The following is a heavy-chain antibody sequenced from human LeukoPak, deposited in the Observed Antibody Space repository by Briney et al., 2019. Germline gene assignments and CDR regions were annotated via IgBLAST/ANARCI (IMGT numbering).Heavy chain of an antibody. CDR1: GYSFTSYW. D-gene: IGHD3-10*01. V-gene: IGHV5-10-1*01. CDR3: ARALSITMVRGVIGNWFDP. J-gene: IGHJ5*02. Sequence: GESLRISGQGSGYSFTSYWISWVRQMPGKGLEWMGRIDPSDSYTNYSPSFQGHVTISADKSISTAYLQWSSLKASDTAMYYCARALSITMVRGVIGNWFDPWGQGTLVTVSS. CDR2: IDPSDSYT.